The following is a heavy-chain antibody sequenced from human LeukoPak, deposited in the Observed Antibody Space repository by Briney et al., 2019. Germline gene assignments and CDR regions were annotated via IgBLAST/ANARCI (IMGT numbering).Heavy chain of an antibody. J-gene: IGHJ4*02. CDR2: IYNSGST. CDR1: GGSISIYY. D-gene: IGHD1-26*01. Sequence: SETLSLTCTVSGGSISIYYWNWIRQPPGKGLERIGSIYNSGSTNYNPSLKSRVTISGDTAKNQFSLKLTSVTAADTAVYYCTRDRELGFWGQGTLVTVSS. V-gene: IGHV4-59*01. CDR3: TRDRELGF.